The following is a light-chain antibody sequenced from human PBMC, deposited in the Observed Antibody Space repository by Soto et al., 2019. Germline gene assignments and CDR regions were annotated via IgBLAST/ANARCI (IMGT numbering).Light chain of an antibody. CDR1: QSVSTQ. V-gene: IGKV3-15*01. CDR3: QQYDDWPPLT. Sequence: EIVMTQSPATLSVSPGERATRSCRASQSVSTQLAWYQRKPGQAPRLLIYDASTRATGIPARFSGSGSGTEFTLTNSSLQSGDFAVYYCQQYDDWPPLTFGGGTKVEIK. CDR2: DAS. J-gene: IGKJ4*01.